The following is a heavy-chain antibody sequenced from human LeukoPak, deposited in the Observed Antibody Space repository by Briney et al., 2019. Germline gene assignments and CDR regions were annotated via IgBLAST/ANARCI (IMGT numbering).Heavy chain of an antibody. D-gene: IGHD2-2*01. CDR1: GYSFTSYW. CDR2: IYPGDSDT. V-gene: IGHV5-51*01. J-gene: IGHJ4*02. Sequence: GESLKISCKGSGYSFTSYWIGWVRQMPGKGLEWIGIIYPGDSDTRYSPSFQGQVTISADKSISTAYLQWSSLKASNTAMYYCARSEGFQDCSSTSCYWNYWGQGTLVTVSS. CDR3: ARSEGFQDCSSTSCYWNY.